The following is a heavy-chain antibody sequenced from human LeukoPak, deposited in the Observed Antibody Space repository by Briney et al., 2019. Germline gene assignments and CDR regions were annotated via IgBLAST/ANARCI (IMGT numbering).Heavy chain of an antibody. Sequence: GGSLRLSCAASGFTVSTNYMSWVRQAPGKGLEWVSVIYSGDTTFYADSVRGKFTISRDNSENTLYLQMNSLRAEDTAVYYCASILRSSSGYYFDYWGQGTLVTVSS. J-gene: IGHJ4*02. CDR2: IYSGDTT. CDR3: ASILRSSSGYYFDY. D-gene: IGHD3-10*01. CDR1: GFTVSTNY. V-gene: IGHV3-66*01.